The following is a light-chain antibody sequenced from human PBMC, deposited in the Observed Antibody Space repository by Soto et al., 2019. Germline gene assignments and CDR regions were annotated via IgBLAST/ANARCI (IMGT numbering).Light chain of an antibody. CDR1: QSISRY. V-gene: IGKV1-39*01. Sequence: DIQMTQAPSSLSASVGDRVTITCRARQSISRYGNWYQQKPRKDPRLLIFAASSLQGGVPSRFSGSGSGTDFTLTISSLQPEDFAPYYCQHTYNTPFTFGPGTKVDIK. J-gene: IGKJ3*01. CDR2: AAS. CDR3: QHTYNTPFT.